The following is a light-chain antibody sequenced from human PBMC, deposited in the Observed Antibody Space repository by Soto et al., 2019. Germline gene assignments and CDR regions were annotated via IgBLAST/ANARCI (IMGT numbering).Light chain of an antibody. CDR1: HSVSSSF. CDR2: GAS. V-gene: IGKV3-20*01. CDR3: QQYDSSPWT. J-gene: IGKJ1*01. Sequence: ESVLTQSPGTLSLSPGERATLSCRASHSVSSSFLAWYQLKPGQAPRLLIYGASSRATGIPDRFSGSGSGTDFTLTISRLEPEDFAVYYCQQYDSSPWTFGQGTKVEIK.